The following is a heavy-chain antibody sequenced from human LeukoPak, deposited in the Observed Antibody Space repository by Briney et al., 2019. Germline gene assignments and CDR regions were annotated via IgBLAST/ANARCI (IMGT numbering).Heavy chain of an antibody. CDR1: VGSVSSGSYY. CDR2: IYYSGST. Sequence: SESLSLTCTVSVGSVSSGSYYWSWIRQPPGKGLEWIGYIYYSGSTNYNPSLKSRVTISVDTSKNQFSLKLSSVTAADTAVYYCARDLEGFDPWGQGTLVTVSS. V-gene: IGHV4-61*01. CDR3: ARDLEGFDP. J-gene: IGHJ5*02.